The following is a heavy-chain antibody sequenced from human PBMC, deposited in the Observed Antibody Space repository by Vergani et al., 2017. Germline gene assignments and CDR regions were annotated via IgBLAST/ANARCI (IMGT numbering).Heavy chain of an antibody. Sequence: QVQLVESGGGVVQPGRSLRLSCAASGFTFSSYGMHWVRQAPGKGLEWVAVISYDGSNKYYADSVKGRFTISRDNAKNSLYLQMNSLRAEDTAVYYCARLYAVAASDYWGQGTLVTVSS. CDR3: ARLYAVAASDY. CDR1: GFTFSSYG. V-gene: IGHV3-30*03. J-gene: IGHJ4*02. CDR2: ISYDGSNK. D-gene: IGHD6-19*01.